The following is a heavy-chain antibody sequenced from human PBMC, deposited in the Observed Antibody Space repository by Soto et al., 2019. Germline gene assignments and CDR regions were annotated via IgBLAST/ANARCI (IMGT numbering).Heavy chain of an antibody. CDR2: IYTSGST. CDR3: AKDRGSSSWYWYFDL. J-gene: IGHJ2*01. V-gene: IGHV4-4*07. Sequence: QVQLQESGPGLVKPSETLSLTCTVSGGSISSYYWSWIRQPAGKGLEWIGRIYTSGSTNYNPPLKSRVTMSVDTSKNQFSLKLSSVTAADTAVYYCAKDRGSSSWYWYFDLWGRGTLVTVSS. CDR1: GGSISSYY. D-gene: IGHD6-13*01.